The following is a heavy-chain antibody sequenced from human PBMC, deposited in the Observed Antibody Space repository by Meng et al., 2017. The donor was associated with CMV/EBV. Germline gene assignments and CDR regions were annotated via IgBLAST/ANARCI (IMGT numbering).Heavy chain of an antibody. J-gene: IGHJ4*02. CDR3: AKDRRYYDSSGYFDY. D-gene: IGHD3-22*01. CDR1: GFTFSSYG. Sequence: GESLKISCAASGFTFSSYGMHWVRQAPGKGLEWVAFIRYDGSNKYYADSVKGRFTISRDNSKNTLYLQMNSLRDEDTAVYYCAKDRRYYDSSGYFDYWGQGTLVTVSS. V-gene: IGHV3-30*02. CDR2: IRYDGSNK.